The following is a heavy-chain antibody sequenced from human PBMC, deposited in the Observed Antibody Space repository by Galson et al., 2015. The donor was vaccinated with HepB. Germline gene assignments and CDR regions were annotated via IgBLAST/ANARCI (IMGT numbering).Heavy chain of an antibody. CDR3: AAGVVVVNTVDY. J-gene: IGHJ4*02. V-gene: IGHV3-53*01. D-gene: IGHD2-21*01. CDR2: LYSGTRK. Sequence: SLRLSCAASGFTVNSKDMSWVRQAPGKGLEWVALLYSGTRKYYGDSVKGRFAISSDKSENTLYLQMNSLRVEDTAVYFCAAGVVVVNTVDYWGQGALVTVSS. CDR1: GFTVNSKD.